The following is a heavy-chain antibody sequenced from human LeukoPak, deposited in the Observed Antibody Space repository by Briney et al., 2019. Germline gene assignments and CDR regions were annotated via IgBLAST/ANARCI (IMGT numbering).Heavy chain of an antibody. Sequence: GGSLRLSCAASGFTFSSYSMSWVRQAPGKGLEWVSVIYSGGSTYYADSVKGRFTISRDNSKNTLYLQMNSLRAEDTAVYYCARVRAYSGYDLDYWGQGTLVTVSS. CDR3: ARVRAYSGYDLDY. CDR1: GFTFSSYS. V-gene: IGHV3-53*01. J-gene: IGHJ4*02. D-gene: IGHD5-12*01. CDR2: IYSGGST.